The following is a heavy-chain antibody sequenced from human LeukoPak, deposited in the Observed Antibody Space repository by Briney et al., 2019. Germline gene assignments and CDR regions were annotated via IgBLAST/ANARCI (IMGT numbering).Heavy chain of an antibody. D-gene: IGHD1-26*01. Sequence: PGGSLRLSCAASGFTFRSNYMRWVRQAPGKGLEWVSVIYSGGSTYYADSVMGRFTISRDNSKNTLYLQMNSLRAEDTAVYYCATSGATGFLWFWGQGTLVTVSS. CDR1: GFTFRSNY. CDR3: ATSGATGFLWF. CDR2: IYSGGST. J-gene: IGHJ4*02. V-gene: IGHV3-66*02.